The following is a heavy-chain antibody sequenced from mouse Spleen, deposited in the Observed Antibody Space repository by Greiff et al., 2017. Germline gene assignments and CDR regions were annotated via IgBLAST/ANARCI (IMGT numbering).Heavy chain of an antibody. V-gene: IGHV2-4-1*01. CDR2: IWSDGGT. J-gene: IGHJ2*01. CDR3: ARKGTGYFDY. CDR1: GFSLTNYA. Sequence: VKLVESGPGLVAPSQSLSITCTVSGFSLTNYAVHWVRQSPGKGLEWLGVIWSDGGTDYNAAFISRLSISKDNSKSQVFFKMNSLQADDTAIYYCARKGTGYFDYWGQGTTLTVSS. D-gene: IGHD3-3*01.